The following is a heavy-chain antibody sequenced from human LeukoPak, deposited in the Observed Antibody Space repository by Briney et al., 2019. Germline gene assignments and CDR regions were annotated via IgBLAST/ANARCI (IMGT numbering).Heavy chain of an antibody. V-gene: IGHV4-59*11. CDR2: IYNSGST. J-gene: IGHJ2*01. CDR3: ARDKGRYWYFDL. CDR1: DGSISSHY. Sequence: SETLSLTCAVSDGSISSHYWNWLRQPPGKGLEWIGNIYNSGSTDYNPSLKSRVTISINLSKDQISLKLTSVTAADTALYYCARDKGRYWYFDLWGRGTLVTVSS.